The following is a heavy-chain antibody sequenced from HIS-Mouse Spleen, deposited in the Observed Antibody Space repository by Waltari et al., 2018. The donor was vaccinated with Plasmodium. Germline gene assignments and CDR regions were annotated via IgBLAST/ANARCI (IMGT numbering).Heavy chain of an antibody. Sequence: EVQLVESGGGLVQPGGSLRLSCAASGFTFSSYWMSWVRQAPGKGLGWGAKIKQYGSEKYYVDSVKGRFTISRDNAKNSLYLQMNSLRAEDTAVYYCASSWYWYFDLWGRGTLVTVSS. D-gene: IGHD6-13*01. CDR2: IKQYGSEK. V-gene: IGHV3-7*01. CDR3: ASSWYWYFDL. CDR1: GFTFSSYW. J-gene: IGHJ2*01.